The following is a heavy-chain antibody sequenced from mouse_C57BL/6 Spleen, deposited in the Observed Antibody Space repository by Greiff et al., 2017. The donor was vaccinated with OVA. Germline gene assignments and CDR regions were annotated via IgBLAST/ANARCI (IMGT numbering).Heavy chain of an antibody. V-gene: IGHV5-6*01. D-gene: IGHD2-1*01. Sequence: EVKLMESGGDLVKPGGSLKLSCAASGFTFSSYGMSWVRQTPDKRLEWVATISSGGSYTYYPDSVKGRFTISRDNAKNTLYLQMSSLKSEDTAMYYCARHGDYGNYDYYAMDYWGQGTSVTVSS. J-gene: IGHJ4*01. CDR3: ARHGDYGNYDYYAMDY. CDR1: GFTFSSYG. CDR2: ISSGGSYT.